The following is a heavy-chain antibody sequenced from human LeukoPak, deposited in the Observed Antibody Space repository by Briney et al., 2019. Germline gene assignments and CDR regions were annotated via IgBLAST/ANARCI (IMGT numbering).Heavy chain of an antibody. CDR2: INSDGSST. D-gene: IGHD5-24*01. Sequence: GGSLRLSCAASGFTFSSYWMHWVRQAPGKGLVWVSRINSDGSSTSYADSVKGRFTISRDNAKNTLYLQMNSLRAEDTAVYYCARDRKEGGYKTWYYYYMDVWGKGTTVTVSS. CDR3: ARDRKEGGYKTWYYYYMDV. CDR1: GFTFSSYW. J-gene: IGHJ6*03. V-gene: IGHV3-74*01.